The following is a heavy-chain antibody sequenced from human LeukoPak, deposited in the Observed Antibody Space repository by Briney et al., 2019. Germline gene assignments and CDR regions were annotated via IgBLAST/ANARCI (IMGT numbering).Heavy chain of an antibody. J-gene: IGHJ5*02. D-gene: IGHD2-15*01. Sequence: ASVKVSCKASGYTFTGYYMHWVRQAPGQGLEWMGWINPNSGGTNYAQKFQGRVTMTRDTSISTAYMELSRLRSDDTAVYYCARERVCSGGSCYAGNNWFDPWGQGTLVTVSS. CDR2: INPNSGGT. CDR1: GYTFTGYY. CDR3: ARERVCSGGSCYAGNNWFDP. V-gene: IGHV1-2*02.